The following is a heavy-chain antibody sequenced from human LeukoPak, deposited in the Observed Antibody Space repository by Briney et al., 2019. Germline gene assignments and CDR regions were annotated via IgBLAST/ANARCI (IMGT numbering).Heavy chain of an antibody. D-gene: IGHD2-15*01. Sequence: GGSLRLSCAASGFTFSSYAMSWVRQAPGKGLEWVSAISGSGENTNYADSVKGRFTMPRDNAKNSLYLQMNSLRAEDTAVYYCAGPTCVRGGYCRTNFWGQGALVTVSS. CDR2: ISGSGENT. CDR1: GFTFSSYA. CDR3: AGPTCVRGGYCRTNF. J-gene: IGHJ4*02. V-gene: IGHV3-23*01.